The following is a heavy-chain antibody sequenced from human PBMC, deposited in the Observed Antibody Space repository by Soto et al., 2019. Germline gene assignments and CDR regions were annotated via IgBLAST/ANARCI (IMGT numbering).Heavy chain of an antibody. Sequence: SETLSLTCTVSGVSISSVSISSNYWSWIRQSPGKGLEWIGSVHYSGSTSYHPSLKSRVTISVDTSKNQFSLRLRSVTAADTAVYYCARIPYSNASFDYWGQGNLVTVSS. CDR2: VHYSGST. CDR3: ARIPYSNASFDY. CDR1: GVSISSVSISSNY. V-gene: IGHV4-61*01. D-gene: IGHD6-13*01. J-gene: IGHJ4*02.